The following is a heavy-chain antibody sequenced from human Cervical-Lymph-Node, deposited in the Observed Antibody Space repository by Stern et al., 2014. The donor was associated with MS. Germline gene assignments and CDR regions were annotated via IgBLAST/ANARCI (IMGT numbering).Heavy chain of an antibody. CDR2: IWHDGNSK. CDR3: ARDGDGVLASYFGMDF. D-gene: IGHD3-3*01. J-gene: IGHJ6*02. Sequence: VQLVESGGGVVKPGTSLRVSCVASGFTFSRYGMHWVRQAPGKGLEWVAVIWHDGNSKYYADSVRGRFTTSRDNSKNTLYLQMNILSVVDTAVYYCARDGDGVLASYFGMDFWGQGTTVTVSS. CDR1: GFTFSRYG. V-gene: IGHV3-33*01.